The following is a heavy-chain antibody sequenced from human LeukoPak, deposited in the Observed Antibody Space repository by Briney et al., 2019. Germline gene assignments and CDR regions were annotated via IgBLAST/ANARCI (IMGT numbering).Heavy chain of an antibody. V-gene: IGHV5-51*01. D-gene: IGHD2-2*02. CDR3: ARHLGYCSSTSCYRPYWDFEL. Sequence: EYLKISCKGSGYSFTSYWIGWVRQMPGKGLEWMGIIYPGDSDTRYSPSFQGQVTISADKSISTAYLQWSSLKASDTAMYYCARHLGYCSSTSCYRPYWDFELWGRGTLVTVSS. CDR2: IYPGDSDT. CDR1: GYSFTSYW. J-gene: IGHJ2*01.